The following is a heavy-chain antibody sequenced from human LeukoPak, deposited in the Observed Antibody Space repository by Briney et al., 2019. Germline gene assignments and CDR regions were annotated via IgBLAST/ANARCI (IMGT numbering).Heavy chain of an antibody. Sequence: PGGSLRLSCAASGFTFSSYWMTWVRQAPGKGLEWVANIKQDGSKKNYVDSVKGRFTISRDNAKNSLYLQMDSLRAEDTAVYYCATYRHLGYWGQGTLVTVSS. J-gene: IGHJ4*02. CDR3: ATYRHLGY. CDR2: IKQDGSKK. V-gene: IGHV3-7*03. D-gene: IGHD3-16*01. CDR1: GFTFSSYW.